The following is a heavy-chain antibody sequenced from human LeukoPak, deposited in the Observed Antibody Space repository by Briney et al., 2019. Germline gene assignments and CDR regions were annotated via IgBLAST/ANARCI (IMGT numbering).Heavy chain of an antibody. J-gene: IGHJ4*02. CDR1: GFTFSSYG. D-gene: IGHD3-22*01. V-gene: IGHV3-21*01. CDR2: ISGNSNYI. CDR3: ARDGAWDSSGYYLPHQDY. Sequence: GGSLRLSCAASGFTFSSYGMHWVRQAPGKGLEWVSSISGNSNYIYYADSAKGRFTISRDNAKNSLYLQMNSLRAEDTAVYFCARDGAWDSSGYYLPHQDYWGQGTLVTVSS.